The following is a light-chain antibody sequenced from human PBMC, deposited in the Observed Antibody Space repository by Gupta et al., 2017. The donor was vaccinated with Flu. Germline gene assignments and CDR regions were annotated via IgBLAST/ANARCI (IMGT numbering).Light chain of an antibody. Sequence: EVVMNPTALSLPVTLGQPASISCRSSQSLVYSDGNTYLHWFQQRPGQSPRRLLYQVSHREAGVPDRISGSGSCTDFTLKISMGEAEDVGLYYFMQGSRGPCAFGQGTKVEIK. CDR1: QSLVYSDGNTY. CDR3: MQGSRGPCA. CDR2: QVS. J-gene: IGKJ1*01. V-gene: IGKV2-30*01.